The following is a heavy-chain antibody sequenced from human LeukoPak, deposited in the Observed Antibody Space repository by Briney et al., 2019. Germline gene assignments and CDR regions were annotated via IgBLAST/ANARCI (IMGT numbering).Heavy chain of an antibody. CDR3: ARDRGYSYGVDS. J-gene: IGHJ4*02. Sequence: SQTLSLTCTVSGASISSGAYYWNWLRQHPGKGLEWIGYIYHSGITNYNPSLKSRVTISVDTSKKQFSLKLSSETAADTAVYYCARDRGYSYGVDSWGQGTLVTVSS. CDR1: GASISSGAYY. V-gene: IGHV4-31*03. D-gene: IGHD5-18*01. CDR2: IYHSGIT.